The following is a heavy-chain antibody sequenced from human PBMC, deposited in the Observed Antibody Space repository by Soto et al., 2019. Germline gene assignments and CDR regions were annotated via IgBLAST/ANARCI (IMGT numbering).Heavy chain of an antibody. CDR3: ANDRPGSASYQT. Sequence: ASVKVSCKVSGYTLTELSMHWVRQAPGKGLEWMGGCDPEDGETIYAQKFQGRVTMTEDTSTDTAYMDMSSLRSEDTDDYYCANDRPGSASYQTWGQGTLVTVSS. J-gene: IGHJ5*02. CDR1: GYTLTELS. D-gene: IGHD3-10*01. CDR2: CDPEDGET. V-gene: IGHV1-24*01.